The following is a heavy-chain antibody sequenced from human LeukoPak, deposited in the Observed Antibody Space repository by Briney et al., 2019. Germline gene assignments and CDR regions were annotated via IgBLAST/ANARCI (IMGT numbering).Heavy chain of an antibody. D-gene: IGHD3-9*01. CDR3: ARDQGGILTGYYTEFDY. J-gene: IGHJ4*02. CDR1: GFTFSSYW. Sequence: GGALRLSCAASGFTFSSYWRHSVRQAPGKGLGWVSRIKSEGISTGYADSVKGRFTISRDNAKNTLYLQMNSLRAEDTAVYYCARDQGGILTGYYTEFDYWGQGTLVTVSS. V-gene: IGHV3-74*01. CDR2: IKSEGIST.